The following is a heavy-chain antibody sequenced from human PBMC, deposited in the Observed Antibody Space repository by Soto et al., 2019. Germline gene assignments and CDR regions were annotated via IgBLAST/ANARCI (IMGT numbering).Heavy chain of an antibody. CDR3: AKGLDYCPASDYYCGMDV. CDR1: GFTFSSNA. Sequence: PGGSLRPSCAPSGFTFSSNAMSWVRQAPGKGLEWVSAISGSGGSTYYADSVKGRSTISRDNSKNTLYLQMNSRRAEDTAVYYCAKGLDYCPASDYYCGMDVWGQGTTVTVSS. V-gene: IGHV3-23*01. J-gene: IGHJ6*02. D-gene: IGHD4-17*01. CDR2: ISGSGGST.